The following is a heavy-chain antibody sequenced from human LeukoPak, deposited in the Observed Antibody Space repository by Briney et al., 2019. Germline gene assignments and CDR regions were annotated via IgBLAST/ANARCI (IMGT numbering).Heavy chain of an antibody. J-gene: IGHJ4*02. CDR3: ASVAAATYFNDY. CDR1: GGSFSGYY. Sequence: PSETLSLTCAVYGGSFSGYYWSWIRQPPGKGLEWIGEINHSGSTNYNPSLKSRVTISVDTSKNQFSLKLSSVTAADTAVYYCASVAAATYFNDYWGQGTLVTVSS. V-gene: IGHV4-34*01. D-gene: IGHD6-13*01. CDR2: INHSGST.